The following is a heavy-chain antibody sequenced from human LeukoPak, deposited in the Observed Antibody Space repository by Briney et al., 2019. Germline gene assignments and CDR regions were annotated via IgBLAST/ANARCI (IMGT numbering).Heavy chain of an antibody. Sequence: DSVKVSCQASGYNFIDYDINWVRQAPGQGPEWMGWMNPSSGNTGYAQKFQGRVSMTRDTSINIAYMELTSLGSDDTAVYYCARGISGYSYGYGDNWGRGTLVTVPS. D-gene: IGHD5-18*01. V-gene: IGHV1-8*01. CDR2: MNPSSGNT. CDR1: GYNFIDYD. CDR3: ARGISGYSYGYGDN. J-gene: IGHJ4*02.